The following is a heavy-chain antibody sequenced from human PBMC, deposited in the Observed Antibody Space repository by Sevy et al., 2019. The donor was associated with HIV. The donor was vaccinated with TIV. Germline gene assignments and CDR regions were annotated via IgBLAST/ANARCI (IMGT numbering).Heavy chain of an antibody. CDR3: ARDRYYDASGYYYYYYGMDV. CDR2: IDSGGST. D-gene: IGHD3-22*01. J-gene: IGHJ6*02. CDR1: GFTVSGNY. V-gene: IGHV3-66*01. Sequence: GGSLRLSCEASGFTVSGNYMAWVRLAPGKGLEWVSLIDSGGSTYYADSVKCRLTISRENAKNTLYLQMNPLRAEDTAVYFCARDRYYDASGYYYYYYGMDVWGQGTTVTVYS.